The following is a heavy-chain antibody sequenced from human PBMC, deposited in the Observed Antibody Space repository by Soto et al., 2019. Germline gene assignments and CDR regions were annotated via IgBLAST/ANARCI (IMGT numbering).Heavy chain of an antibody. D-gene: IGHD3-10*01. V-gene: IGHV4-59*01. CDR2: IHYSGST. CDR1: GGSISGYY. J-gene: IGHJ5*02. Sequence: SETLSLTCTVSGGSISGYYWSWIRQPPGKGLEWIGYIHYSGSTDYNPSLKSRVTKSVDTSKNQFSLKLNSVTAADTAVYYCARGGPSSKWLDPWGQGTLVTVPQ. CDR3: ARGGPSSKWLDP.